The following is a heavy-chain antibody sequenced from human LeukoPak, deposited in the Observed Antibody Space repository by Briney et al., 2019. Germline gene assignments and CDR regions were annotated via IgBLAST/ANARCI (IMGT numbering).Heavy chain of an antibody. Sequence: PSQTLSLTCTVSGDSVTSGSYYWSWIRQPAGRGLEWIGRIHTTGNTYYNPSLRGRVTMSIDRSRNQFSLHLTSVTAADTAVYYCARGPDIWPNWFSPWGQGTLIIVSS. CDR3: ARGPDIWPNWFSP. D-gene: IGHD2-15*01. CDR1: GDSVTSGSYY. J-gene: IGHJ5*02. CDR2: IHTTGNT. V-gene: IGHV4-61*02.